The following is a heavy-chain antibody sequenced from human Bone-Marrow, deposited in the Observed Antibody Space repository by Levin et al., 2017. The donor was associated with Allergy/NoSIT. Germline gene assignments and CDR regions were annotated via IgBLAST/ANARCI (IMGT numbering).Heavy chain of an antibody. CDR3: ARPDCSGTSCYYFFDS. Sequence: SCAASGFTFSRYSMNWVRQAPGRGREWVSYISRSSSTISYADSVKGRFTISRDNAKNSLYLQMNSLRDEDTAVYYCARPDCSGTSCYYFFDSWGQGTLVTVSS. V-gene: IGHV3-48*02. D-gene: IGHD2-2*01. CDR2: ISRSSSTI. J-gene: IGHJ4*02. CDR1: GFTFSRYS.